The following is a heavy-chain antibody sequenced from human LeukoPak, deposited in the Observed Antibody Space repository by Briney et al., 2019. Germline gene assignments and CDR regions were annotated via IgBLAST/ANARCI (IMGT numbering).Heavy chain of an antibody. Sequence: GGSLRLSCAASGFTFSSYEMNWVRQAPGKGLEWVSYISTSGSTISYADSVKGRFTISRDNAKNSLYPQMNSLRAEDTAVYYCARVGARFDYWGQGTLVTVSS. CDR2: ISTSGSTI. J-gene: IGHJ4*02. V-gene: IGHV3-48*03. CDR3: ARVGARFDY. D-gene: IGHD1-26*01. CDR1: GFTFSSYE.